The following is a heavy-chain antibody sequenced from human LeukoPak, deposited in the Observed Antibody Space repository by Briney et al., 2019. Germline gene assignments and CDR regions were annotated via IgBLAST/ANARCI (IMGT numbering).Heavy chain of an antibody. V-gene: IGHV4-59*01. Sequence: SETLSLTCSVSGGSINSYYWSWIRQPPGKGLEWIGYIYYSGSTNYNPSLKSRVTISVDTSKNQFSLKLSSVTAADTAVYYCARGGSHFDYWGQGTLVTVSS. CDR2: IYYSGST. CDR3: ARGGSHFDY. J-gene: IGHJ4*02. CDR1: GGSINSYY.